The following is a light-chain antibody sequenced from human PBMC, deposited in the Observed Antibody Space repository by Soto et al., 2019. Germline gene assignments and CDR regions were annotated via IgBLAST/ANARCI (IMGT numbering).Light chain of an antibody. V-gene: IGKV1-5*01. CDR3: QQYGSYWT. CDR1: QSINRW. CDR2: DVS. J-gene: IGKJ1*01. Sequence: IQMTQSPSTLSASIGDTVTITCRASQSINRWLAWYQQKPGEAPKLLIYDVSSLQSGVPSRFSGTGSGTEFTLIISSLQPDDFATYYCQQYGSYWTFGQGTRWISN.